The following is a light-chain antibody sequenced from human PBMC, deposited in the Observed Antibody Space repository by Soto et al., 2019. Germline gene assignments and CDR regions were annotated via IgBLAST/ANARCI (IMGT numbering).Light chain of an antibody. CDR2: DNK. CDR3: GTWDSNLRAVV. J-gene: IGLJ2*01. V-gene: IGLV1-51*01. Sequence: QSVLTQPPSVSAAPGQTVTISCSGSSSNIGNNEISWYQQLPGTAPQLLMFDNKRRPSGIPDRFSSSKSGTSATLDITGLQTGDEADYYCGTWDSNLRAVVFGAGTKLTVL. CDR1: SSNIGNNE.